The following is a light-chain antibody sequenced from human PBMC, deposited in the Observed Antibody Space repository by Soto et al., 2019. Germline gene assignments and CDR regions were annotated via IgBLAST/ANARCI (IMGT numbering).Light chain of an antibody. J-gene: IGLJ1*01. CDR1: SSNIGGNS. CDR3: AAWDDSLNGFDV. V-gene: IGLV1-51*01. Sequence: QSVLTQPPSVSAAPGQKVTISCSGSSSNIGGNSVSWYQQLPGTAPKLLIYDDNKRPSGIPDRFSGSKSGTSATLGISGLQSEDEADYYCAAWDDSLNGFDVFGTGTKVTVL. CDR2: DDN.